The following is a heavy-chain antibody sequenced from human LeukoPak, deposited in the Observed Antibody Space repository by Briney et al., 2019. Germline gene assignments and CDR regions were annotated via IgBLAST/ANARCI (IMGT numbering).Heavy chain of an antibody. CDR1: GFTFDDYS. CDR2: INSNSGST. Sequence: GRSLRLSCAASGFTFDDYSMHWVRHAPGKGLEWVSGINSNSGSTGYADSVKGRFTISRDNAKNSLYLQMNSLRADDTALYYCVKVNGGSAWYFGYWGQGTLVTVSS. D-gene: IGHD6-19*01. J-gene: IGHJ4*02. CDR3: VKVNGGSAWYFGY. V-gene: IGHV3-9*01.